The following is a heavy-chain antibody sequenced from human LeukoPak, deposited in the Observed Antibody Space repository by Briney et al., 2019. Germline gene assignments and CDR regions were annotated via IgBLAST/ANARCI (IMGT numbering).Heavy chain of an antibody. V-gene: IGHV3-66*04. CDR3: ARPPVEMATILSDRDL. D-gene: IGHD5-24*01. Sequence: PGGSLRLSCAASGFTVSSNYMSWARQAPGRGLEWVSVIYSGGSTYYADSVKGRFTISRDNSKNTLYLQMNSLRAEDTAVYYCARPPVEMATILSDRDLWGQGTLVTVSS. J-gene: IGHJ4*02. CDR1: GFTVSSNY. CDR2: IYSGGST.